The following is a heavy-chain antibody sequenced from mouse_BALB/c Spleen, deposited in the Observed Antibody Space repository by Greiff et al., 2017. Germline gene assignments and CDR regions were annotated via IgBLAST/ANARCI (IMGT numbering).Heavy chain of an antibody. Sequence: EVKVEESGGGLVQPGGSRKLSCAASGFTFSSFGMHWVRQAPEKGLEWVAYISSGSSTIYYADTVKGRFTISRDNPKNTLFLQMTSLRSEDTAMYYCARGAYGNYFDYWGQGTTLTVSS. CDR2: ISSGSSTI. CDR1: GFTFSSFG. J-gene: IGHJ2*01. D-gene: IGHD2-1*01. CDR3: ARGAYGNYFDY. V-gene: IGHV5-17*02.